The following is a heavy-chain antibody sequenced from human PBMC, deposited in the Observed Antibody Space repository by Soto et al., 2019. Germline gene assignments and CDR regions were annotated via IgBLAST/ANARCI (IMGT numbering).Heavy chain of an antibody. D-gene: IGHD6-19*01. CDR2: ISGYNGKT. Sequence: QVQLVQSGAEVKKPGASVKVSCKASGYTFTNHGISWVRQAPGQRLEWMGWISGYNGKTNYAHNRQDRVTLTTDTSTTTAYMELRSQRSDDTSVYYCARGDSGWCSDDWGQGTLVTVSS. CDR3: ARGDSGWCSDD. J-gene: IGHJ4*02. V-gene: IGHV1-18*01. CDR1: GYTFTNHG.